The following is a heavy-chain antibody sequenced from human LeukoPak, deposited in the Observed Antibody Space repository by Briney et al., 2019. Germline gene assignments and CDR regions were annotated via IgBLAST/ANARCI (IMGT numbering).Heavy chain of an antibody. CDR2: IYHSGST. CDR1: GHSISSGYY. J-gene: IGHJ4*02. Sequence: SETLSLTCTVSGHSISSGYYWGWIRQPPGKGLEWIGSIYHSGSTYYNPSLKSRVTISVDTSKNQISLKLSSVTAADTAVYYCARHTDFWSGFDYWGQGTLVTVSS. V-gene: IGHV4-38-2*02. CDR3: ARHTDFWSGFDY. D-gene: IGHD3-3*01.